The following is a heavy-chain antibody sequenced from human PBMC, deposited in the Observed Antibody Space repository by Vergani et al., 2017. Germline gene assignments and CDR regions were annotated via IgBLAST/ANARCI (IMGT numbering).Heavy chain of an antibody. J-gene: IGHJ4*02. Sequence: QLQLQESGPGLVKPSETLSLTCTVSGGSISSSSYYWGWIRQPPGKGLEWIGSIYYSGSTYYNPSLKSRVTISVDTSKNQFSLKLSSVTAADTAVYYCARHEYPGVCADWGQGTLVTVSS. CDR2: IYYSGST. CDR3: ARHEYPGVCAD. CDR1: GGSISSSSYY. D-gene: IGHD2-2*02. V-gene: IGHV4-39*01.